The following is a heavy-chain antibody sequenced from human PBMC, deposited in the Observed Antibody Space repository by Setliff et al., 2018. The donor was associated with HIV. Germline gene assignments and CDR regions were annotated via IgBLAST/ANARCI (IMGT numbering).Heavy chain of an antibody. CDR2: FHYSGST. CDR1: GGSISSTTYY. CDR3: ARGLSVYSYANVYYYHGMDV. J-gene: IGHJ6*02. D-gene: IGHD5-18*01. V-gene: IGHV4-39*01. Sequence: SETLSLTCTVSGGSISSTTYYWGWIRQPPGKGLEWIGSFHYSGSTSYNPSLKSRVAISVDTSKIQFSLKMTSVTAADTAVYYCARGLSVYSYANVYYYHGMDVWGQGTTVTVSS.